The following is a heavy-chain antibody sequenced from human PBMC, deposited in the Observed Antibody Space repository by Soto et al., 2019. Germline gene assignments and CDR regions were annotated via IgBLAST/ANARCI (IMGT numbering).Heavy chain of an antibody. V-gene: IGHV4-31*03. CDR3: ARDRRDYYDSSGYPYWYFDL. CDR2: IYYSGST. CDR1: GGSISSGGYY. D-gene: IGHD3-22*01. Sequence: QVQLQESGPGLVKPSQTLSLTCTVSGGSISSGGYYWSWIRQHPGKGLEWIGYIYYSGSTYYNPSLKGRVTISVDTSKNPFSLKRSSVTAADTAVYYCARDRRDYYDSSGYPYWYFDLWGRGTLVTVSS. J-gene: IGHJ2*01.